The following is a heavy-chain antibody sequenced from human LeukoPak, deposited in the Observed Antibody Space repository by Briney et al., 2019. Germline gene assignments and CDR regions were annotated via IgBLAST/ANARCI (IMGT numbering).Heavy chain of an antibody. D-gene: IGHD1-1*01. CDR1: HVSISTYY. Sequence: PSETLSLTCSVAHVSISTYYWSWVRQPPGKGLEWMGYIHYTGSTNYNPSLKSRVTISVDTSKRQVSLMLRSVTSADTAVYYCARVGTGTATFDYWGQGTLVTVSS. J-gene: IGHJ4*02. V-gene: IGHV4-59*01. CDR2: IHYTGST. CDR3: ARVGTGTATFDY.